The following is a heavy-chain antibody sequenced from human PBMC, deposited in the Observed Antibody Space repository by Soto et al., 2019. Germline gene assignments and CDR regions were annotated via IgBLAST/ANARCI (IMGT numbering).Heavy chain of an antibody. D-gene: IGHD3-10*01. CDR2: IYYSGST. Sequence: SETLSLTSTVSGGSISSYYWSWIRQPPGKGLEWIGYIYYSGSTNYNPSLKSRVTISVDTSKNQFSLKLSSVTAADTAVYYGARAQGVLGGRFDPWGQGTRVTVPS. CDR1: GGSISSYY. V-gene: IGHV4-59*01. J-gene: IGHJ5*02. CDR3: ARAQGVLGGRFDP.